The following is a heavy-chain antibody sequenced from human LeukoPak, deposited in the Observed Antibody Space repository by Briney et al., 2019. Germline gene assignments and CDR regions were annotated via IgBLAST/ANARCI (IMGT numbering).Heavy chain of an antibody. CDR1: RGSIIGHY. D-gene: IGHD6-19*01. Sequence: SETLSLTCTLSRGSIIGHYWSWIRQPPGTGREWIGYVFYSGGTHYNPPLKSRVTISVDTSKNHFSFKLTSVTGADTAVYYFARPDYSGGLPNRYFDLGGRGTLVTVSS. V-gene: IGHV4-59*08. CDR2: VFYSGGT. CDR3: ARPDYSGGLPNRYFDL. J-gene: IGHJ2*01.